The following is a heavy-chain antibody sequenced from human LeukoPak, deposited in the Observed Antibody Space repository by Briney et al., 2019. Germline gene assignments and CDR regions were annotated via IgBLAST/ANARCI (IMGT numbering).Heavy chain of an antibody. CDR1: GYTLTQLS. V-gene: IGHV1-24*01. CDR3: AIVGPNEWELLKDAFDI. J-gene: IGHJ3*02. CDR2: LDPEDGEI. D-gene: IGHD1-26*01. Sequence: GASVKVSCKVSGYTLTQLSMHWVRQAPGKGLEWMGGLDPEDGEIIYAQKFQDRVIMTEDTSTDTAYMDLSSLRSEDTAVYYCAIVGPNEWELLKDAFDIWGQGTMVTVSS.